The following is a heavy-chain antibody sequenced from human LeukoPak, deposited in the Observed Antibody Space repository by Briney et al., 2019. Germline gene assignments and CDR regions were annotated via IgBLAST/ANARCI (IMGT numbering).Heavy chain of an antibody. CDR3: AGGIATITQDPFDV. D-gene: IGHD1-26*01. J-gene: IGHJ3*01. CDR1: GGSISNYY. V-gene: IGHV4-4*07. CDR2: IHSSGST. Sequence: SETLSLTCTVSGGSISNYYWSWIRQSAGKGLEWIGRIHSSGSTNFNPSLRSRVTMSADTSKHQFSLWLTSVTAADTALYYCAGGIATITQDPFDVWGLGTMVTVSS.